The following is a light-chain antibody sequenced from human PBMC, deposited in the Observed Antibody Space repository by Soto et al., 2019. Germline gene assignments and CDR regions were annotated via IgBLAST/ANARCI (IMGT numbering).Light chain of an antibody. CDR1: SSNIGAGYD. J-gene: IGLJ2*01. V-gene: IGLV1-40*01. CDR3: QSYDSSLSL. CDR2: GKS. Sequence: QSVLTQPPSVSGAPGQRVTISCTGSSSNIGAGYDVHWYQQLPGTAPKLLIYGKSNRHSGVPDRFSGSKSGTSASLAITGLQAEDEADYYCQSYDSSLSLFGGGTQLTVL.